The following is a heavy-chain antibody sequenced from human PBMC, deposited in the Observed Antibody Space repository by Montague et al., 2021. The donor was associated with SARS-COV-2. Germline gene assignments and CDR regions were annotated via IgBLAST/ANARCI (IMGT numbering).Heavy chain of an antibody. Sequence: SLRLSCAASGFTFSSYSMNWVRQAPGKGLEWVSSISSSSSYIYYADSVKGRFTISRDNAKNSLYLQMNSLRAEDTAVYYCASGNRNYYYGMDVWGQGTTDTVSS. CDR2: ISSSSSYI. CDR1: GFTFSSYS. J-gene: IGHJ6*02. CDR3: ASGNRNYYYGMDV. D-gene: IGHD3-10*01. V-gene: IGHV3-21*01.